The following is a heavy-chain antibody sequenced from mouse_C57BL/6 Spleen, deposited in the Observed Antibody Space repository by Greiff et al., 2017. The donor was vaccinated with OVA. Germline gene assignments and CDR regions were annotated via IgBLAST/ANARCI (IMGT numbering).Heavy chain of an antibody. V-gene: IGHV1-39*01. D-gene: IGHD1-1*01. CDR2: INPNYGTT. CDR1: GYSFTDYN. CDR3: ATLDYYGSSYDFDY. Sequence: VQLQQSGPELVKPGASVKISCKASGYSFTDYNMNWVKQSNGKSLEWIGVINPNYGTTSYNQKFKGKATLTVDQSSSPAYMQLNSLTSGDSAVYYCATLDYYGSSYDFDYWGQGTTLTVSS. J-gene: IGHJ2*01.